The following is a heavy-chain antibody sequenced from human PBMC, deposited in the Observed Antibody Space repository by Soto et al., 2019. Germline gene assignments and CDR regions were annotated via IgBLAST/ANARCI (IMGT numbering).Heavy chain of an antibody. D-gene: IGHD4-17*01. CDR3: ASNYGDYRYYYGMDV. J-gene: IGHJ6*02. Sequence: QVQLVQSGAEVKKPGSSVKVSCKASGGTFSSYAISWVRQAPGQGLEWMAGIIPLFGTADYAKKFQGRVTITADESTSTACMGLSSLRSEDTAVYYCASNYGDYRYYYGMDVWGQGTTVTVSS. CDR1: GGTFSSYA. CDR2: IIPLFGTA. V-gene: IGHV1-69*12.